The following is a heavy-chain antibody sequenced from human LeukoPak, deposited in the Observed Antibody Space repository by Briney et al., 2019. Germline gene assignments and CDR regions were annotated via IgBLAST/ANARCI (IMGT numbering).Heavy chain of an antibody. CDR2: IKSKTDGETT. D-gene: IGHD2-15*01. V-gene: IGHV3-15*01. CDR3: ARTFPRSGYYDY. Sequence: GGSLRLSCAASGFTFSNAWMSWVRQSPGKGLEWVGRIKSKTDGETTDYAAPVKDRFTISRDDSENTLYLQMNSLKTEDTAVYYCARTFPRSGYYDYWGQGTLVTVSS. J-gene: IGHJ4*02. CDR1: GFTFSNAW.